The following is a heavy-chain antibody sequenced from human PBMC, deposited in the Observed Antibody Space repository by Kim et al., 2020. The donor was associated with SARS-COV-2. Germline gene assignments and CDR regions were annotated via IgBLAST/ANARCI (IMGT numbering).Heavy chain of an antibody. V-gene: IGHV3-30*18. J-gene: IGHJ6*02. CDR1: GFTFSSYG. D-gene: IGHD4-17*01. CDR3: AKEWGAAATTDYGGNIRWDSDYYYGMDV. CDR2: ISYDGSNK. Sequence: GGSLRLSCAASGFTFSSYGMHWVRQAPGKGLEWVAVISYDGSNKYYADSVKGRFTISRDNSKNTLYLQMNSLRAEDTAVYYCAKEWGAAATTDYGGNIRWDSDYYYGMDVWGQGTTVTVSS.